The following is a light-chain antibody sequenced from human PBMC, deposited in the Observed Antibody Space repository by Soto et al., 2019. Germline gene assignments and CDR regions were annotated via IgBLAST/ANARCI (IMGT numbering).Light chain of an antibody. CDR2: GTS. J-gene: IGKJ1*01. CDR3: QQYDSTPQWT. CDR1: QTVGRSY. Sequence: EVVLTQSPGIMYLSPGERATLSCRASQTVGRSYLAWYQQKPGQAPRLLIFGTSTRATGIPDRFSGGGSGTEFTLTISRLEPEDFAVYYCQQYDSTPQWTFGQGTRVEVK. V-gene: IGKV3-20*01.